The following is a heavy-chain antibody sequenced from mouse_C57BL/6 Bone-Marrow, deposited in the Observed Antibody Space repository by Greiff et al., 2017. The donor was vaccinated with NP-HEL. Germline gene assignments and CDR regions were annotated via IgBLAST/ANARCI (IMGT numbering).Heavy chain of an antibody. Sequence: QVQLQQPGAELVLPGASVKLSCKASGFNFNSYWMHWVKQRPGQGLEWIGEIDPSDSYTNYNPKFKGKSTLTADKSSSTAYMQLSSLTSEDSAVYYCARREIYDGNYAWFAYWGQGTLVTVSA. CDR3: ARREIYDGNYAWFAY. CDR2: IDPSDSYT. V-gene: IGHV1-69*01. J-gene: IGHJ3*01. D-gene: IGHD2-3*01. CDR1: GFNFNSYW.